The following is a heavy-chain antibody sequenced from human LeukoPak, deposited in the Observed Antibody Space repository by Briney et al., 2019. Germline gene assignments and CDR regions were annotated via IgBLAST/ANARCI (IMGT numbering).Heavy chain of an antibody. D-gene: IGHD5-18*01. CDR3: ARHAGYVDDAFDI. CDR1: GGSFSGYY. J-gene: IGHJ3*02. V-gene: IGHV4-34*01. CDR2: INHSGST. Sequence: SETLSLTCAVYGGSFSGYYWSWIRQPPGKGLEWIGEINHSGSTNYNPSLKSRVTISVDTSKNQFSLKLSSVTAADTAVYYCARHAGYVDDAFDIWGQGTMVTVSS.